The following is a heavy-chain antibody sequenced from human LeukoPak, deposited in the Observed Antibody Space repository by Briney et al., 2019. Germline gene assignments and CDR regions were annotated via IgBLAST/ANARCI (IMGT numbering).Heavy chain of an antibody. V-gene: IGHV3-33*06. CDR2: IWYDGSNK. J-gene: IGHJ5*01. D-gene: IGHD3-10*01. CDR1: GFTFSSYG. CDR3: AKAVRGAIPGGFDS. Sequence: GRSLRLSCAASGFTFSSYGMHWVRQAPGKGLEWVAVIWYDGSNKYYADSVKGRFTISRDNSKNTLYLQMNSLRGDDTAFYYCAKAVRGAIPGGFDSWGQGTLVTVSS.